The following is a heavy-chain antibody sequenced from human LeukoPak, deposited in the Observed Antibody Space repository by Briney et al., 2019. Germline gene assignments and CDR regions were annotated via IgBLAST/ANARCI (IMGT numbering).Heavy chain of an antibody. CDR1: GFTFSSYR. Sequence: GGSLRLSCAASGFTFSSYRMHWVRQAPGKGLEWVAVISYDGSNKYYADSVKGRFTISRDNSKNTLYLQMNSLRAEDTAVYYCARALDEGARFHYWGQGTLVTVSS. J-gene: IGHJ4*02. V-gene: IGHV3-30*03. CDR3: ARALDEGARFHY. CDR2: ISYDGSNK.